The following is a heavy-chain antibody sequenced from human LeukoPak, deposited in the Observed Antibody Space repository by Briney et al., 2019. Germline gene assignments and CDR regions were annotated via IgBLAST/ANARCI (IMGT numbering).Heavy chain of an antibody. D-gene: IGHD5-12*01. Sequence: GGSLRLSCVVSGFTFSTYAMTWVRQAPGKGLEWVSTISAGDGSTYYADSVKGRFTISRDNSKSTLYLQMNSLRAEDTAVYYCAKYPYSGYDMYFFDYWGQGTLVTVSS. CDR3: AKYPYSGYDMYFFDY. CDR1: GFTFSTYA. V-gene: IGHV3-23*01. CDR2: ISAGDGST. J-gene: IGHJ4*02.